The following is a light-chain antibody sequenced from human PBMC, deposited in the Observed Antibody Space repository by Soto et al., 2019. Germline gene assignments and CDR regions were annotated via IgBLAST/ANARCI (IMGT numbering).Light chain of an antibody. V-gene: IGKV3-11*01. Sequence: EIVMTQSPATLSLSPGERATLSCSASQSVSSYIAWYQQKPGQAPRLLVYDASNRATGIPARFSGSGSGTDFTVTISSLEPEDFAVYYCQQRSNWPPTWTFGQGTKGDI. J-gene: IGKJ1*01. CDR3: QQRSNWPPTWT. CDR1: QSVSSY. CDR2: DAS.